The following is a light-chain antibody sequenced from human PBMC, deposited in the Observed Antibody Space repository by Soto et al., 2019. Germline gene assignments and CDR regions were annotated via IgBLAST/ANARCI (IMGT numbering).Light chain of an antibody. CDR1: SSDVGGYNY. V-gene: IGLV2-14*01. Sequence: QSALTKPASVSGSPGQSITISCTGTSSDVGGYNYVSWYQQQSGKAPKLMIHEVSNRPSGVSNRFSGSKSGNTASLTISGLQAEDEADYYCSSYTRSRAYVFGIPTTVTFL. CDR2: EVS. J-gene: IGLJ1*01. CDR3: SSYTRSRAYV.